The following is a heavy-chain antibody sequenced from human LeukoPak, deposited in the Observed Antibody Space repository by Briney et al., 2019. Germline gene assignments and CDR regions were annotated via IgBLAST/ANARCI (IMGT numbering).Heavy chain of an antibody. Sequence: PGGSLRLSCAASGFTFSSYAMSWVRQAPGKGLEWVSTISMSGARTYYADSVKGRFTISRDNSKNTLYLQMNSLRPDDTAVYYCAKDLSAGHFDYWGQGSLVTVSS. V-gene: IGHV3-23*01. J-gene: IGHJ4*02. CDR3: AKDLSAGHFDY. CDR2: ISMSGART. CDR1: GFTFSSYA.